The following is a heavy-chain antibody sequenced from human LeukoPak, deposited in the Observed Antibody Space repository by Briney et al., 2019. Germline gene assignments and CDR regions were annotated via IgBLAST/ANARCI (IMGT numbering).Heavy chain of an antibody. CDR3: ARGRPATAAAGTWRYFDY. J-gene: IGHJ4*02. Sequence: ASVKVSCKASGYTFTSYYMHWVRQAPGQGLEWMGIINSSGGSTSYAQKFQGRVTMTRETSTSTVYMEVSSLRSEDRAVYYCARGRPATAAAGTWRYFDYWGQGTLVTVSS. V-gene: IGHV1-46*01. CDR2: INSSGGST. CDR1: GYTFTSYY. D-gene: IGHD6-13*01.